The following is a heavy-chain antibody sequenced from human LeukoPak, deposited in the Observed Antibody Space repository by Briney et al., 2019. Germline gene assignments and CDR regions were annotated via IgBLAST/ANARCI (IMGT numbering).Heavy chain of an antibody. CDR2: IDLDDDK. J-gene: IGHJ3*02. Sequence: SGPTLVNPTQTLTLTCTFSGFSLSTSGMCVSWIRQPPGKALEWLALIDLDDDKYYSTSLKTRLTISKETSKNQVVLTMTNMDPVDTATYYCARSKLAVAGTGDAFDIWGQGTMVTVSS. D-gene: IGHD6-19*01. CDR1: GFSLSTSGMC. CDR3: ARSKLAVAGTGDAFDI. V-gene: IGHV2-70*01.